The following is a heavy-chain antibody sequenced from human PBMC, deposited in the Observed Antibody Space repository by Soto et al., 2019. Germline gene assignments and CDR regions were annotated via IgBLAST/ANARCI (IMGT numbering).Heavy chain of an antibody. Sequence: QVQLVESGGGVVQPGRSLRLSCAASGFTFSSYAMHCVRQAPGKGLEWVAVISYDGSNKYYADSVKGRFTISRDNSKNTLYLQMNSLRAEDTAVYYCARDYCTNGVCWNWYLDLWGRVTLVTVSS. CDR2: ISYDGSNK. CDR3: ARDYCTNGVCWNWYLDL. CDR1: GFTFSSYA. D-gene: IGHD2-8*01. J-gene: IGHJ2*01. V-gene: IGHV3-30-3*01.